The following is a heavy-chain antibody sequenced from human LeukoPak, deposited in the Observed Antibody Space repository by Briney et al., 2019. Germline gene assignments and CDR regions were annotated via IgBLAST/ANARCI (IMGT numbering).Heavy chain of an antibody. CDR3: ARSRYYDFWSGCPRDNWFDP. CDR1: GYTFTSYG. Sequence: ASVKVSCKASGYTFTSYGISWVRQAPGQGLEWMGWISAYNGNTNYAQKLQGRVTMTTDTSTSTAYMELRSLRSDDTAVYYCARSRYYDFWSGCPRDNWFDPWGQGTLVTVSS. D-gene: IGHD3-3*01. V-gene: IGHV1-18*01. J-gene: IGHJ5*02. CDR2: ISAYNGNT.